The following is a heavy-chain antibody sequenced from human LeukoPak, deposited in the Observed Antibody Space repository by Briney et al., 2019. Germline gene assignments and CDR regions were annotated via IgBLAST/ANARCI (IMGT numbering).Heavy chain of an antibody. V-gene: IGHV4-59*01. CDR3: ARDKGSGWPIDY. J-gene: IGHJ4*02. CDR1: GGSISSYY. Sequence: SETLSLTCTVSGGSISSYYWSWIRQPPGKGLEWIGYIYYSGSTNYSPSLKSRVTISVDTSKNQFSLKLSSVTAADTAVYYCARDKGSGWPIDYWGQGTLVTVSS. CDR2: IYYSGST. D-gene: IGHD6-19*01.